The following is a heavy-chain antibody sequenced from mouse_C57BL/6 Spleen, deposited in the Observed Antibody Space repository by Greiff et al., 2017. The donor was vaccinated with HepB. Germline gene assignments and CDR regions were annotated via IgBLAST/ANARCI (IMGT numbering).Heavy chain of an antibody. CDR2: ISSGSSTI. V-gene: IGHV5-17*01. D-gene: IGHD1-1*01. CDR3: ARGFTTVVFDY. CDR1: GFTFSDYG. Sequence: EVKLMESGGGLVKPGGSLKLSCAASGFTFSDYGMHWVRQAPEKGLEWVAYISSGSSTIYYADTVKGRFTISRDNAKNTLFLQMTSLRSEDTAMYYCARGFTTVVFDYWGQGTTLTVSS. J-gene: IGHJ2*01.